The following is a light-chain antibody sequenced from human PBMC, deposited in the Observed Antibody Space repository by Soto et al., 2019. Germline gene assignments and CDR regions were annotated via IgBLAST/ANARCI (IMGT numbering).Light chain of an antibody. Sequence: DIQMTQSPSTLSASVGDRVTITCRASQSISSWLAWYQQKPGKAPKLLIYKASSLEGGVPSRSSGSGSGTDFTLTICSLHPDDFATYYCQQYHSYSLTFGGGTKVDIK. CDR3: QQYHSYSLT. CDR2: KAS. V-gene: IGKV1-5*03. J-gene: IGKJ4*01. CDR1: QSISSW.